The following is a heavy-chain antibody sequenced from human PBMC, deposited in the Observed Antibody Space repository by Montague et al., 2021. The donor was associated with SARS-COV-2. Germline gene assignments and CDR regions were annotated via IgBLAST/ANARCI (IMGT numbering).Heavy chain of an antibody. CDR1: SGSTSNYY. Sequence: SETLSLTCSVSSGSTSNYYWTWIRQSPGKGLQWIGYIFYTGSKQFNPSLKTRVSMSLDASKNHFSLRLSAVTAADTARYYCARAQNICFIANCVNYFDLWGLGALVTVSS. J-gene: IGHJ4*02. V-gene: IGHV4-59*01. CDR2: IFYTGSK. D-gene: IGHD2-15*01. CDR3: ARAQNICFIANCVNYFDL.